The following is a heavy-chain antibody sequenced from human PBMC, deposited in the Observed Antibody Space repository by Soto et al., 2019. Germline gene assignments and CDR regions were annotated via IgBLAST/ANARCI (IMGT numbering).Heavy chain of an antibody. V-gene: IGHV1-18*01. J-gene: IGHJ6*02. CDR3: ASSVTTSIYYYYYGMDV. Sequence: ASVKVSCKASGYTFTSYGISWVRQAPGQGFEWMGWISAYNGNTNYAQKLQGRVTMTTDTSTSTAYMELRSLRSDDTAVYYCASSVTTSIYYYYYGMDVWGQGTTVTVSS. CDR2: ISAYNGNT. CDR1: GYTFTSYG. D-gene: IGHD4-17*01.